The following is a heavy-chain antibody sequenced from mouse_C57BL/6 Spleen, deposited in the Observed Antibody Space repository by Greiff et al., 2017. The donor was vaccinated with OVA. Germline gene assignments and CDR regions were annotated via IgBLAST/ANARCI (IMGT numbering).Heavy chain of an antibody. CDR1: GYTFTSYT. CDR3: AKWGDSSPCMDY. Sequence: QVQLQQSGAELARPGASVKMSCKASGYTFTSYTMHWVKQRPGQGLEWIGYINPSSGYTKYNQKFKDKATLTADNSSSTAYMQLSSLTAEESAVYYSAKWGDSSPCMDYWGQGTSVTVSS. CDR2: INPSSGYT. D-gene: IGHD1-1*01. J-gene: IGHJ4*01. V-gene: IGHV1-4*01.